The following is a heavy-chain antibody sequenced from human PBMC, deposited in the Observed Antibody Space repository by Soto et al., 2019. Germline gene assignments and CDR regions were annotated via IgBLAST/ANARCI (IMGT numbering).Heavy chain of an antibody. D-gene: IGHD6-13*01. CDR2: ISGSGGST. Sequence: GGSLRLSCAASGFTFSSYAMSWVRQAPGKGLEWVSAISGSGGSTYYADPVKGRFTISRDNSKNTLYLQMNSLRAEDTAVYYCAKDLEDSSSWYGYFQHWGQGTLVTVSS. CDR3: AKDLEDSSSWYGYFQH. CDR1: GFTFSSYA. V-gene: IGHV3-23*01. J-gene: IGHJ1*01.